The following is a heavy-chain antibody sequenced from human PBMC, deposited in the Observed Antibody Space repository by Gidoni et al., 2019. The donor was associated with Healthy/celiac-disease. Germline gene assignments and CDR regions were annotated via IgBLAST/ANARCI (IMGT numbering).Heavy chain of an antibody. D-gene: IGHD3-9*01. J-gene: IGHJ6*02. Sequence: QVQLVQSGAEVKQPGASVKVSCKASGYTFTGYYMHWVRQAPGQGLEWMGWINPNSGGTNYAQKFQGRVTMTRDTSISTAYMELSRLRSDDTAVYYCARSVILYFDRRQECYYGMDVWGQGTTVTVSS. CDR3: ARSVILYFDRRQECYYGMDV. CDR2: INPNSGGT. V-gene: IGHV1-2*02. CDR1: GYTFTGYY.